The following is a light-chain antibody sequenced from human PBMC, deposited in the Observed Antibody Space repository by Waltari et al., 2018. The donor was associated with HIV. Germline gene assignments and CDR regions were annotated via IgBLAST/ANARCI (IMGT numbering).Light chain of an antibody. J-gene: IGLJ2*01. Sequence: SVLTHPPYVSGYPGQTGTIARTRSKPTTRAGNDLHCYQPVPGTAPKLLIYGNNNRASGVPDRFSGSKSGTSAALAISGLQAEDEAEYHCQTYDSSLTTTVFGGGTKLTVL. CDR1: KPTTRAGND. V-gene: IGLV1-40*01. CDR3: QTYDSSLTTTV. CDR2: GNN.